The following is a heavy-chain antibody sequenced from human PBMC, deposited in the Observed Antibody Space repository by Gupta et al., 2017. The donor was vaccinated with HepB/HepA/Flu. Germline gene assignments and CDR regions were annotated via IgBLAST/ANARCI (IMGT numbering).Heavy chain of an antibody. Sequence: VQLQASGPGLVKPSATLSLTCTVSGGSISSYYWSWIRQPPGKGLEYIGYIYYSGNTNYNPSLKSRVTISVDTSKNQLSLKLSSVTAADTAIYYCASQRGGYFDDWGQGTLVTFSS. J-gene: IGHJ4*02. D-gene: IGHD3-10*01. CDR2: IYYSGNT. V-gene: IGHV4-59*08. CDR1: GGSISSYY. CDR3: ASQRGGYFDD.